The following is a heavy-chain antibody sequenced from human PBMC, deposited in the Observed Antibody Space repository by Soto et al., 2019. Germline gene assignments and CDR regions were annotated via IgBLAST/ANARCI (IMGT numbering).Heavy chain of an antibody. Sequence: SETLSLTCTVSGGSISSYYWSWIRQPPGKGLEWIGYIYYSGSTNYNPSLKGRVTISVDTSKNQFSLKLSSVTAADTAVYYCARGRFDFWFVWGKGTTVTVSS. V-gene: IGHV4-59*01. D-gene: IGHD3-3*01. CDR3: ARGRFDFWFV. CDR1: GGSISSYY. CDR2: IYYSGST. J-gene: IGHJ6*04.